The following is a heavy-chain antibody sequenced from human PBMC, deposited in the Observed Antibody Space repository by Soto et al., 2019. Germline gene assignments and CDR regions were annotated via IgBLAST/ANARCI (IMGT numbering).Heavy chain of an antibody. CDR3: ARDRSKLKYSSSWYGVVDWLDP. D-gene: IGHD6-13*01. V-gene: IGHV3-33*01. CDR2: IWYDGSKK. CDR1: GFPFRSYG. Sequence: PGGSLRLSCAASGFPFRSYGMHLVRQSPGKGLEWVAVIWYDGSKKYYLDSVKGRFRISRDNDNNTLYLQMNSLRAEDTAVYYCARDRSKLKYSSSWYGVVDWLDPWGQGTLVTVSS. J-gene: IGHJ5*02.